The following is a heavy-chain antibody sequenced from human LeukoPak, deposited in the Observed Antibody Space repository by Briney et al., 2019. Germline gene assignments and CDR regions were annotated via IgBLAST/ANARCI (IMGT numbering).Heavy chain of an antibody. Sequence: GGSLRLSCAASGFTFSSYSMNWVRQAPGKGLEWVSSISSSSSYIYYADSVKGRFTISRDNAKNSLYLQMNSLRAEDTALYYCAKDWDYSSSYFDYWGQGTLVTVSS. CDR1: GFTFSSYS. CDR3: AKDWDYSSSYFDY. J-gene: IGHJ4*02. CDR2: ISSSSSYI. D-gene: IGHD6-6*01. V-gene: IGHV3-21*04.